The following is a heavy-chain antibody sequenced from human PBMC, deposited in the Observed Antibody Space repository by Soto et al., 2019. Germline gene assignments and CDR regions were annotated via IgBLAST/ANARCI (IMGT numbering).Heavy chain of an antibody. Sequence: GGSLRLSSTASGFTFSSYSMNWVRQAPGKGLEWVSSISSSSSYIYYADSVKGRFTISRDNAKNSLYLQMNSLRAEDTAVYYCARGSGAFDYWGQGTLVTVSS. V-gene: IGHV3-21*01. D-gene: IGHD6-25*01. CDR3: ARGSGAFDY. CDR2: ISSSSSYI. J-gene: IGHJ4*02. CDR1: GFTFSSYS.